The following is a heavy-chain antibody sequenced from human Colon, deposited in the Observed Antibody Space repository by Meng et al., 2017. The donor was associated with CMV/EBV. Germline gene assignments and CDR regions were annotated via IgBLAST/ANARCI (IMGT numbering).Heavy chain of an antibody. CDR3: TRLLWFGEFDS. V-gene: IGHV3-74*01. Sequence: GESLKISWAASGFTFSSSAMTWVRQAPGKGLDWVARVNSDGSRISYADSVKGRFTISRDEATNTLFLQMNSLRVEDTAMYYCTRLLWFGEFDSWGQGTLVTVSS. CDR1: GFTFSSSA. D-gene: IGHD3-10*01. J-gene: IGHJ4*02. CDR2: VNSDGSRI.